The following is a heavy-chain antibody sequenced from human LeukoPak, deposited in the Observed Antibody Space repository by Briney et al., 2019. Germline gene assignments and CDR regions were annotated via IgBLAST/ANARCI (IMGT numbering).Heavy chain of an antibody. CDR1: GFTFSSYA. V-gene: IGHV3-30-3*01. CDR2: ISYDGSDK. D-gene: IGHD2-2*02. Sequence: GGSLRLSCAASGFTFSSYAMHWVRQAPGKGLEWVAVISYDGSDKYYADSVKGRFTISRDNSNNTLYLQMNSLRAEDTAVYYCAKGGYCSSTSCYTAQNYYYYYMDVWGKGTTVTVSS. CDR3: AKGGYCSSTSCYTAQNYYYYYMDV. J-gene: IGHJ6*03.